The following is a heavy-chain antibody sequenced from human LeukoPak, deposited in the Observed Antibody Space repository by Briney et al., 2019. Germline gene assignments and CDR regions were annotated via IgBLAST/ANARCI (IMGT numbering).Heavy chain of an antibody. J-gene: IGHJ4*02. Sequence: PGGSLRLSCAASGFTFDDYAMHWVRQAPGKGLEWVSGISWNSGSIGYADSVKGRFTISRDNAKNSLYLQMNSLRAEDTALYYCAKENYDSSGYLLDWGQGTLVTVSS. CDR3: AKENYDSSGYLLD. D-gene: IGHD3-22*01. CDR1: GFTFDDYA. V-gene: IGHV3-9*01. CDR2: ISWNSGSI.